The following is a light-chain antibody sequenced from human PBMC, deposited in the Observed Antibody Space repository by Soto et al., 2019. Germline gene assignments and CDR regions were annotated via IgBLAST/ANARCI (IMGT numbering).Light chain of an antibody. Sequence: IMMTQSPATLSLSPGERATLSCRASQSISSKLAWYQQKPGQAPRLLIYGASSRATGIPDRFSGSGSGTDFTLTISRLEPEDFAVYYCQQYGSSPWTFGQGTKGDIK. CDR1: QSISSK. CDR3: QQYGSSPWT. V-gene: IGKV3-20*01. CDR2: GAS. J-gene: IGKJ1*01.